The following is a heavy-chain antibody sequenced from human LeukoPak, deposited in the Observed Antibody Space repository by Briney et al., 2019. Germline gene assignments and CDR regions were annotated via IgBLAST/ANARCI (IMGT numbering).Heavy chain of an antibody. Sequence: VPPGGSLRLSCAASGFTFSRSAMSWVRQAPGKGLEWVSIVTGSGASTYYADSVKGHFTISRDNSKNTLYLQMNSLRAEDTALYYCARGPGYGSSWYFDYWGQGTLVTVSS. V-gene: IGHV3-23*01. D-gene: IGHD6-13*01. CDR3: ARGPGYGSSWYFDY. CDR2: VTGSGAST. J-gene: IGHJ4*02. CDR1: GFTFSRSA.